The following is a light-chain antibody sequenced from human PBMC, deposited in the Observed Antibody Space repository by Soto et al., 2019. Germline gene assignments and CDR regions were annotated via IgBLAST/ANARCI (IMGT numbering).Light chain of an antibody. V-gene: IGKV3-11*01. CDR2: DAS. CDR3: QQRSNWPLYT. J-gene: IGKJ2*01. Sequence: EIVLTQSPVTLSLSPGERATLSCRASQSVSTNLAWYQHKPGQAPRLLIYDASNRATDIPARFSGSGSGTDFTLTITSLEPEDFAVFYCQQRSNWPLYTFGQGTKLEL. CDR1: QSVSTN.